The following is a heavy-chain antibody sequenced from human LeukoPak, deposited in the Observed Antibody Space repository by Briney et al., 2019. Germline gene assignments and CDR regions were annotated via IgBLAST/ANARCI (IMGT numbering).Heavy chain of an antibody. V-gene: IGHV3-43*02. CDR2: ISGDGGST. CDR1: GFTFDDYA. Sequence: GGPLRLSCAASGFTFDDYAMHWVRQAPGKGLEWVSLISGDGGSTYYADSVKGRFTISRDNSKNSLYLQMNSLRTEDTALYYCTYSGSYYYYMDVWGKGTTVTVSS. J-gene: IGHJ6*03. CDR3: TYSGSYYYYMDV. D-gene: IGHD1-26*01.